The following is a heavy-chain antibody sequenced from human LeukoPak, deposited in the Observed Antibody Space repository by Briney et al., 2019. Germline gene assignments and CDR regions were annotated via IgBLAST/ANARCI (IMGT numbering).Heavy chain of an antibody. CDR2: ISTSGST. J-gene: IGHJ4*02. CDR1: GGSISSYY. V-gene: IGHV4-4*07. D-gene: IGHD3-22*01. CDR3: ARVRYSDSSVLTRKRSYYFDY. Sequence: SETLSLTCTVSGGSISSYYWSWIRQPAGKGLESIGHISTSGSTNYNPSLTSRVTMSVDTSKNQFSLKLSSVTVADTAVCYCARVRYSDSSVLTRKRSYYFDYWGQGTLVTVSS.